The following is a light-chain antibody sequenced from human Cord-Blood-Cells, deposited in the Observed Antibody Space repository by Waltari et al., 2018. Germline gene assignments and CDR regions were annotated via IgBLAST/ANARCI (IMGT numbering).Light chain of an antibody. CDR1: ALPKQY. V-gene: IGLV3-25*02. CDR3: QSADSSGTYWV. J-gene: IGLJ3*02. CDR2: KDS. Sequence: SYELTQPPSVSVSPGQTARITCSGDALPKQYAHWYQQKPGQAPVLVLYKDSERPSGIPERFSGSSSGTTVTLTISGVQAEDEADYYCQSADSSGTYWVFGGGTKLTVL.